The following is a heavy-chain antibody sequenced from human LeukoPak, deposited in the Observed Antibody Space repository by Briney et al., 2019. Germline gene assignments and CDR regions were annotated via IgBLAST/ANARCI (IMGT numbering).Heavy chain of an antibody. CDR3: ARLSPYQRQYFRDAFDI. Sequence: SETLSLTCTVSGGSIRGSFWSWIRQPPGKGLEWIGYIYYSGSTNYNPSLKSRVTISVDTSKNQFSLKLSSVTAADTAVYYCARLSPYQRQYFRDAFDIWGQGTMVTVSS. CDR1: GGSIRGSF. J-gene: IGHJ3*02. V-gene: IGHV4-59*08. D-gene: IGHD2-2*01. CDR2: IYYSGST.